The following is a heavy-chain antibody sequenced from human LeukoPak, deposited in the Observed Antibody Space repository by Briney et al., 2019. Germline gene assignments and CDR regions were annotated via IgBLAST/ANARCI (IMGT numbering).Heavy chain of an antibody. CDR3: AKDPGVVPAHYFDY. Sequence: GGSLRLSCSASGFTFSSYAMNWVRHAPGKGREWGSGTGSTGVSTFYADSVKGRFTVSRDNSKNTLSLQMNSLRAEDTAVYYCAKDPGVVPAHYFDYWGQGTLVTVSS. CDR1: GFTFSSYA. V-gene: IGHV3-23*01. J-gene: IGHJ4*02. CDR2: TGSTGVST. D-gene: IGHD2-2*01.